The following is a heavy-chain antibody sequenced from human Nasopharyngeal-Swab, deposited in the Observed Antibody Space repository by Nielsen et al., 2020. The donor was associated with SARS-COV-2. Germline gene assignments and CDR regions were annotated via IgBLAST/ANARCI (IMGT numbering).Heavy chain of an antibody. V-gene: IGHV4-4*02. CDR2: IYHSGST. J-gene: IGHJ4*02. CDR3: ARANPEPSTSSGWYGRLVHYFDY. Sequence: WIRQPPGKGLEWIGEIYHSGSTNYNPSLKSRVTISADKSKNQFSLKLSSVTAADTAVYYCARANPEPSTSSGWYGRLVHYFDYWGQGTLVTVSS. D-gene: IGHD6-19*01.